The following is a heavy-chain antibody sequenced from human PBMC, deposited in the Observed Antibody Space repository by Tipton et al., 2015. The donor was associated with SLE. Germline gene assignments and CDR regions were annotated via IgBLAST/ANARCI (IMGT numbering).Heavy chain of an antibody. Sequence: LSLTCAVYGGSFSGYNWSWIRQPPGKGLQWIGEINHTGSTNYNPSLKSRVTISVDTSKNQFSLKLSSVTAADTAVYYCALKRGWFGELLHYWGQGTLVTVSS. CDR3: ALKRGWFGELLHY. CDR1: GGSFSGYN. CDR2: INHTGST. J-gene: IGHJ4*02. D-gene: IGHD3-10*01. V-gene: IGHV4-34*01.